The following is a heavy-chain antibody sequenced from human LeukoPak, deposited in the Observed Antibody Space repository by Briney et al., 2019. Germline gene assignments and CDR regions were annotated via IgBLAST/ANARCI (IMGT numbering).Heavy chain of an antibody. Sequence: SETLSLTCTVSGGSISNYYWSWIRQPPGKGLEWIGYIYYSGSTNYNPSLKSRVTISVDTSKNQFSLKLSSVTAADTAVYYCARGGSSYGDYVFLFDPWGQGTLVTVSS. V-gene: IGHV4-59*01. CDR1: GGSISNYY. CDR2: IYYSGST. CDR3: ARGGSSYGDYVFLFDP. D-gene: IGHD4-17*01. J-gene: IGHJ5*02.